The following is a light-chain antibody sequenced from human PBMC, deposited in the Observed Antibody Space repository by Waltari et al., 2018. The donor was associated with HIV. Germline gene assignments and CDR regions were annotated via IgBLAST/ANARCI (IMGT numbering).Light chain of an antibody. CDR1: ASNIGNNF. Sequence: QSVLTQAPSVSRPPGQRVIMSCSGSASNIGNNFVSWFQKVSGRAPRLVIYRNDPRPSAVLDRISAAKSGSSASMAIAGLQAGDEAGYFCGSWDDKLSQWVFGGGTKLTV. V-gene: IGLV1-47*01. J-gene: IGLJ3*02. CDR3: GSWDDKLSQWV. CDR2: RND.